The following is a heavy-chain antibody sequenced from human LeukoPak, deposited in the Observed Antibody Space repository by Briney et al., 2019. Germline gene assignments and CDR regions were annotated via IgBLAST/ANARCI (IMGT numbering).Heavy chain of an antibody. D-gene: IGHD4-17*01. Sequence: PGGSLRLSCAASGFTFSSYAMHWVRQAPGKGLEWVAVISYDGSNKYYADSVKGRFTISRDNSKNTLYLQMNSLRAEDTAVYYCARDRPDYGDLWWYWGQGTLVTVSS. J-gene: IGHJ4*02. CDR2: ISYDGSNK. CDR3: ARDRPDYGDLWWY. CDR1: GFTFSSYA. V-gene: IGHV3-30-3*01.